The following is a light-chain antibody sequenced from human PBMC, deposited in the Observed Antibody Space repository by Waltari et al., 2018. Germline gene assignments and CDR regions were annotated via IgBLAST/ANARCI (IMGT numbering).Light chain of an antibody. V-gene: IGLV8-61*01. CDR2: KGN. J-gene: IGLJ3*02. Sequence: QTVVTQEPSLSVSPGGTVPLTCALSSGSLPDTSYASWYQQTQGQPPRTLVYKGNRRSSGVPDRFSGSILGNKAALTITGAQADDESDYYCLLYMGSGIWVFGGGTKLTVL. CDR1: SGSLPDTSY. CDR3: LLYMGSGIWV.